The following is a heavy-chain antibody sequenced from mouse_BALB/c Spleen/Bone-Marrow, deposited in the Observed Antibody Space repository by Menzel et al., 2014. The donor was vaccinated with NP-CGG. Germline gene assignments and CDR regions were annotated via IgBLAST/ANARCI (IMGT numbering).Heavy chain of an antibody. J-gene: IGHJ3*01. CDR2: INPYNDGT. CDR1: GYTFTSYV. D-gene: IGHD2-14*01. V-gene: IGHV1-14*01. CDR3: ARSEAYYRYGTETWFAY. Sequence: VQLQQSGPELVKPGASVKMSCKASGYTFTSYVMHWVKQKPGQGLEWIGYINPYNDGTKYNEKFKGKATLTSDKSSSTAYMELSSLTSEDSAVYYCARSEAYYRYGTETWFAYWGQGTLVTVSA.